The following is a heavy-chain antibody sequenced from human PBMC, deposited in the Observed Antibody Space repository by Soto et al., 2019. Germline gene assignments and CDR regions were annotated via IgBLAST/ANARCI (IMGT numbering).Heavy chain of an antibody. J-gene: IGHJ6*02. V-gene: IGHV3-53*01. CDR2: IYSGGST. Sequence: GWSLRLSCAASGFTVSSNYMSWVRQAPGKGLEWVSVIYSGGSTYYADSVKGRFTISRDNSKNTLYLQMNSLRAEDTAVYYCAREIVRNWDYYYGMDVWGQGTTVTVSS. D-gene: IGHD3-22*01. CDR3: AREIVRNWDYYYGMDV. CDR1: GFTVSSNY.